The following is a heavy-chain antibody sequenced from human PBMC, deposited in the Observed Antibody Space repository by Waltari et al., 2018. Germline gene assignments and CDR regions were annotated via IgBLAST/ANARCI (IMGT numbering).Heavy chain of an antibody. CDR3: ARGGSEHSGERKGLDY. V-gene: IGHV3-48*01. CDR2: ISSSSSTI. CDR1: GFTFSSYS. D-gene: IGHD5-12*01. J-gene: IGHJ4*02. Sequence: EVQLVESGGGLVQPGGSLRLSCAASGFTFSSYSMNWVRQATGKGLEWVSYISSSSSTIYYADSVKGRFTISRDNAKNSLYLQMNSLRAEDTAVYYCARGGSEHSGERKGLDYWGQGTLVTVSS.